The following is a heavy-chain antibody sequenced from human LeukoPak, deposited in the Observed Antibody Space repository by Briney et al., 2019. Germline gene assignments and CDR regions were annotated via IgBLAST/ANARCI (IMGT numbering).Heavy chain of an antibody. Sequence: ASVKVSCKASGYTFTGYYMHWVRQAPGQGLEWMGWINPNSGGTNYAQKFQGRVTMTRDTSISTAYMELSRLRSDDTAVYYCARDQSRVGWLQDQNSISWADYWGQGTLVTVSS. CDR2: INPNSGGT. J-gene: IGHJ4*02. D-gene: IGHD5-24*01. CDR1: GYTFTGYY. CDR3: ARDQSRVGWLQDQNSISWADY. V-gene: IGHV1-2*02.